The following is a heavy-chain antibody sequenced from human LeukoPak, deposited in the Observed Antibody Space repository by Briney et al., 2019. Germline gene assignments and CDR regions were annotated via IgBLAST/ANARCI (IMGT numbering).Heavy chain of an antibody. D-gene: IGHD3-22*01. J-gene: IGHJ5*02. V-gene: IGHV3-74*01. CDR1: GFTFSNYW. CDR3: ARDLGQYYDTSDNWFDP. Sequence: GGSLRLSCAASGFTFSNYWMHWVRQAPGKGLVWVSRINSDGINTSYADSVKGRFTISRDNAKNTLNLQMNSLRAEDTAVHYCARDLGQYYDTSDNWFDPWGQGTLVTVSS. CDR2: INSDGINT.